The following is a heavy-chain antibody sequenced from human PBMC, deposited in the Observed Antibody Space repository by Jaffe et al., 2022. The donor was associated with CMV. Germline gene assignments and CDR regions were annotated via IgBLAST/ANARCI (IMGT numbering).Heavy chain of an antibody. Sequence: EVQLVESGGGLVKPGGSLRLSCAASGFTFSSYSMNWVRQAPGKGLEWVSSISSSSSYIYYADSVKGRFTISRDNAKNSLYLQMNSLRAEDTAVYYCARESVGATGVGDYWGQGTLVTVSS. CDR2: ISSSSSYI. J-gene: IGHJ4*02. V-gene: IGHV3-21*01. CDR3: ARESVGATGVGDY. D-gene: IGHD1-26*01. CDR1: GFTFSSYS.